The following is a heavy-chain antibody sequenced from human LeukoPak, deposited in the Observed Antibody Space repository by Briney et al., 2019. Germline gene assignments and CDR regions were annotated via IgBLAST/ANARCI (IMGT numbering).Heavy chain of an antibody. V-gene: IGHV1-8*01. J-gene: IGHJ3*02. CDR3: ARIEHRGAFDI. Sequence: ASVNVSCKASGYTFTSYDINWVRQATGQGLEWMGWMNPNSGNTGYAQKFQGRVTMTRNTSISTAYMELSSLRSEDMAVYYCARIEHRGAFDIWGQGTMVTVSS. CDR2: MNPNSGNT. CDR1: GYTFTSYD. D-gene: IGHD1/OR15-1a*01.